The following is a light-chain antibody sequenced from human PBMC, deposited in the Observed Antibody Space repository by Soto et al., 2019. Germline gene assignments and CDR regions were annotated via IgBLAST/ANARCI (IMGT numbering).Light chain of an antibody. Sequence: DIQMNQSPSTLSAYVGDRVTITCRASQSISSWLAWYQQKPGKAPKLLIYDASSLESGVPSRFSGSGSGTEFTLTISSLQPDDFATYYCQQYNSYSLTFGGGTKVDI. CDR1: QSISSW. J-gene: IGKJ4*01. CDR3: QQYNSYSLT. V-gene: IGKV1-5*01. CDR2: DAS.